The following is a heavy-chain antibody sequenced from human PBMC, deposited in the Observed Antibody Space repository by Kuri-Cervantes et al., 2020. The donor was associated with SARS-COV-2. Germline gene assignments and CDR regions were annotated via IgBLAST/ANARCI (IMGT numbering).Heavy chain of an antibody. V-gene: IGHV3-30-3*01. D-gene: IGHD1-14*01. CDR2: ISYDGSNK. J-gene: IGHJ4*02. CDR1: GFTFSSYA. CDR3: ARDGSTNARGVFDY. Sequence: LSLTCAASGFTFSSYAMHWVRQAPGKGLEWVAVISYDGSNKYYADSVKGRFTISRDNSKNTLYLQMKSLRAEDTAVYYCARDGSTNARGVFDYWGQGTLVTVSS.